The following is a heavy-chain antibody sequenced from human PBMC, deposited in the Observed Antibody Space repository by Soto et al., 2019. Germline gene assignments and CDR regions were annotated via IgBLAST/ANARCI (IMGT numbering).Heavy chain of an antibody. V-gene: IGHV1-69*13. CDR3: ARVPRITMVRGARALGMDV. CDR1: GGTFSSYA. J-gene: IGHJ6*02. Sequence: GASVKVSCKASGGTFSSYAISRVRQAPGQGLEWMGGIIPIFGTANYAQKFQGRVTITADESTSTAYMELSSLRSEDTAVYYCARVPRITMVRGARALGMDVWGQGTTVTVSS. D-gene: IGHD3-10*01. CDR2: IIPIFGTA.